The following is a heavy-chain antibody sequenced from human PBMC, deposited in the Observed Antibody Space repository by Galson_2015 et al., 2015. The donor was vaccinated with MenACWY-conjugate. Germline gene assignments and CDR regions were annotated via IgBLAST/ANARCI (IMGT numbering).Heavy chain of an antibody. J-gene: IGHJ5*02. D-gene: IGHD2-15*01. V-gene: IGHV4-59*01. Sequence: ETLSLTCTVSDGSISSYYWSWIRQPPGKGLEWIGSIYYSGSTDYNPSLKSRVTISIDMSKNHFSLRLSSVTAADTAVYYCARDGYCSGVSCYGSSMYYWFDPWGQGTLVTVSS. CDR3: ARDGYCSGVSCYGSSMYYWFDP. CDR1: DGSISSYY. CDR2: IYYSGST.